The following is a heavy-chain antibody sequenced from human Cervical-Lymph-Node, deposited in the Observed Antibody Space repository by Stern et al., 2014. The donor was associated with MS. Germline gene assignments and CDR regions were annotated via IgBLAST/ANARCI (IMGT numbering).Heavy chain of an antibody. CDR2: INSAGSAT. CDR1: GFTFSSYW. V-gene: IGHV3-74*02. Sequence: LQLVQSGGGLVQPGGSLRLSCAASGFTFSSYWMHWVRQGPGKGLLWVSLINSAGSATTYADSVKGRFTISRDNAKNMLYLQMSSLRAEDAAVYYCARGPSYQRWQQLEEWLDPRGQGTLVTVSS. D-gene: IGHD5-24*01. CDR3: ARGPSYQRWQQLEEWLDP. J-gene: IGHJ5*02.